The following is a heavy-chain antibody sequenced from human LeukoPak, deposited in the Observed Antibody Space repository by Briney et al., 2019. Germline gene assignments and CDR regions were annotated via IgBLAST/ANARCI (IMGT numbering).Heavy chain of an antibody. J-gene: IGHJ4*02. CDR3: ARLYCSSTSCLLDY. D-gene: IGHD2-2*01. CDR2: ISSNGGST. Sequence: GGSLRPSCAASGFTFSTYAMHWVRRAPGKGLEYVSAISSNGGSTYYANSVKGRFTISRDNSKNTLSLQMGSLRAEDMAVYYCARLYCSSTSCLLDYWGQGTLATVSS. V-gene: IGHV3-64*01. CDR1: GFTFSTYA.